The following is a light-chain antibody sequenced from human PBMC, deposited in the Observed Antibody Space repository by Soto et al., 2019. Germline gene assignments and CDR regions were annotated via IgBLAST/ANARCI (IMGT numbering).Light chain of an antibody. J-gene: IGLJ3*02. CDR2: EVT. V-gene: IGLV2-14*01. CDR3: SSYASSSTRV. CDR1: SSDVGGYNH. Sequence: QSALTQPASVSGSPGQSITISCTGTSSDVGGYNHVSWYQQYPGKAPKLMIYEVTNRPSGVSNRFSGSKSGNTASLTISGLQAEDEADYYCSSYASSSTRVFGGGTQVTVL.